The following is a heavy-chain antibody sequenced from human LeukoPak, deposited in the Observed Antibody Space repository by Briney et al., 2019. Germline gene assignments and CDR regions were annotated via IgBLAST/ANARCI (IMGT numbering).Heavy chain of an antibody. V-gene: IGHV4-4*02. Sequence: SGTLSLTCAVSGDSISSSNWWSWVRQPPGKGLEWIGEIYHSGSTSYNPSLKGRVTISADRSNNQFSLKLTSVTAADTAVYYCARTYSGSYYVAFDYWGQGTLVTVSS. CDR2: IYHSGST. CDR3: ARTYSGSYYVAFDY. D-gene: IGHD1-26*01. J-gene: IGHJ4*02. CDR1: GDSISSSNW.